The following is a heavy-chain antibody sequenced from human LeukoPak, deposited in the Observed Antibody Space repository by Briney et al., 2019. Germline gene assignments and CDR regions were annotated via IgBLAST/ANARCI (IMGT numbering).Heavy chain of an antibody. CDR1: GYSFTSYW. J-gene: IGHJ4*02. CDR3: ARVMEWELPYFDY. V-gene: IGHV5-51*01. CDR2: IYPGDSDT. D-gene: IGHD1-26*01. Sequence: GESLKISCKGSGYSFTSYWLGWVRQMPGKGLEWMGIIYPGDSDTRYSPSFQGQVTISADKSISTAYLQWSSLRASDTAMYYCARVMEWELPYFDYWGQGTLVTVSS.